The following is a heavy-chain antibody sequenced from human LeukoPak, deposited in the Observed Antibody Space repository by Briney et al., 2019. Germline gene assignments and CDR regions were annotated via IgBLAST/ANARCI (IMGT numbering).Heavy chain of an antibody. Sequence: ASVKVSCKASGSTFTSYGISWVRQAPGQGLEWMGWISAYNGNTNYAQKLQGRVTMTTDTSTSTAYMELRSLRSDDTAVYYCARDGAGYSSGWSNWFDPWGQGTLVTVSS. J-gene: IGHJ5*02. V-gene: IGHV1-18*01. D-gene: IGHD6-19*01. CDR1: GSTFTSYG. CDR3: ARDGAGYSSGWSNWFDP. CDR2: ISAYNGNT.